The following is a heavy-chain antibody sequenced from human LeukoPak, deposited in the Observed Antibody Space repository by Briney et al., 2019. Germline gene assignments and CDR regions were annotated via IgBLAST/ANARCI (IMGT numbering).Heavy chain of an antibody. V-gene: IGHV3-73*01. J-gene: IGHJ4*02. Sequence: PGGSLRLSCAASGFTFSGSAMHWVRQASGKGLEWVGRIRSKANSYATAYAASVKGRFTISRDDSKNTAYLQMNSLKTEDTAVYYCTRSSYYYDSSGYYYVRYFDYWGQETLVTVSS. CDR1: GFTFSGSA. CDR3: TRSSYYYDSSGYYYVRYFDY. CDR2: IRSKANSYAT. D-gene: IGHD3-22*01.